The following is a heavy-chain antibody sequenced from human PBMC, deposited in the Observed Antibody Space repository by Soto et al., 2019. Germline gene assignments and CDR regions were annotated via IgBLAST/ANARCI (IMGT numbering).Heavy chain of an antibody. Sequence: APVEVSCAASGYTFNHYGIICVRPAPGQGLEWMGIINPSGGSTSYAQKFQGRVTMTRDTSTSTVYMELSGLRSEDTAVYYCASPTSGKSAFDIWGQGTTV. J-gene: IGHJ3*02. V-gene: IGHV1-46*02. CDR3: ASPTSGKSAFDI. D-gene: IGHD1-26*01. CDR2: INPSGGST. CDR1: GYTFNHYG.